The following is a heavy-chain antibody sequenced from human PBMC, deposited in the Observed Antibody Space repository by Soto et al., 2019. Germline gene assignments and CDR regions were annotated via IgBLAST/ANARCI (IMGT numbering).Heavy chain of an antibody. J-gene: IGHJ6*02. CDR1: GYSFTSYW. Sequence: PGESLKISCKGSGYSFTSYWISWVRQMPGKGLEWMGSIDPSDSYTNYSPSFQGHVTISADKSISTAYLQWGSLKASDTAMYYCARLAVGTDLYYYYGMDVWGQGTTVTVSS. CDR2: IDPSDSYT. V-gene: IGHV5-10-1*01. CDR3: ARLAVGTDLYYYYGMDV.